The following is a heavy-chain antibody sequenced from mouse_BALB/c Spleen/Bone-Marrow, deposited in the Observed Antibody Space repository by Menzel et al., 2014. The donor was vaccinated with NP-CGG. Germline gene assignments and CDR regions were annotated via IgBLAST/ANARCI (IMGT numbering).Heavy chain of an antibody. CDR3: ARWPYY. V-gene: IGHV1S56*01. J-gene: IGHJ2*01. Sequence: VQGVESGPELVKPGASVRISCKASGYTFTSYYIHWVKQRPGQGLEWIGWIYPGNVNTKYNEKFKGKATLTADKSSSTAYMQLSSLTSEDSAVYFCARWPYYWGQGTTLTVSS. CDR2: IYPGNVNT. CDR1: GYTFTSYY.